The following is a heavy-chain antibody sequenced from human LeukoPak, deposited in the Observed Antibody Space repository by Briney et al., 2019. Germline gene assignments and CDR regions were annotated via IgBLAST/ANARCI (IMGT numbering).Heavy chain of an antibody. Sequence: PSETLSLTXTVSGGSIRSYYWSWIRQPAGKGLEWIGRIYTSGSTNYNPSLKSRVTMSVDTSKNQFSLKLSSVTAADTAVYYCARVADSSGYCALDYWGQGTLVTVSS. CDR1: GGSIRSYY. CDR2: IYTSGST. D-gene: IGHD3-22*01. CDR3: ARVADSSGYCALDY. J-gene: IGHJ4*02. V-gene: IGHV4-4*07.